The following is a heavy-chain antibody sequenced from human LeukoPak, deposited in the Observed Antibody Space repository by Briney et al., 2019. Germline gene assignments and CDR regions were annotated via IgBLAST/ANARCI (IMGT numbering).Heavy chain of an antibody. Sequence: GGSLRLSCAASVFTFSGYAMTWVRQAPGRGLEWVSGVSIRGDITNYADSVKGRFTVPRDNSMDTMFLQMNSLRVEDTATYYCAKGGWFGQSPSDAFDVWGQGTMVTVSS. CDR2: VSIRGDIT. D-gene: IGHD3-10*01. J-gene: IGHJ3*01. CDR3: AKGGWFGQSPSDAFDV. CDR1: VFTFSGYA. V-gene: IGHV3-23*01.